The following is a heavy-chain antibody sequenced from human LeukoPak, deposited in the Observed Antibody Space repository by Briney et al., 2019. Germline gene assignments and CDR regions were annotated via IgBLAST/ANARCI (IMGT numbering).Heavy chain of an antibody. V-gene: IGHV4-39*01. CDR1: GGSISSSGYY. D-gene: IGHD3-3*01. Sequence: SETLSLTCTVSGGSISSSGYYWGWTREPPGKGLEWIGNIYYSGSTYYNPSLKSRVTISVDTSKNQFSLKLSSVTAADTAVYYCARLEAYWGQGTLVTVSS. J-gene: IGHJ4*02. CDR2: IYYSGST. CDR3: ARLEAY.